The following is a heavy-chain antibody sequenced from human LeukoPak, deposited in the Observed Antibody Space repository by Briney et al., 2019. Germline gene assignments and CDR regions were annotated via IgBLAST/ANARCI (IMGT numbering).Heavy chain of an antibody. V-gene: IGHV3-30-3*01. CDR3: ARENGQLLWFGELSP. CDR1: GXTFSSYA. D-gene: IGHD3-10*01. CDR2: ISYDGSNK. Sequence: GGSLRLSFAASGXTFSSYAMHWVRQAPGKGLEWVAVISYDGSNKYYADSVKGRFTISRDNSKNTLYLQMNSLRAEDTAVYYCARENGQLLWFGELSPWGQGTLVTVSS. J-gene: IGHJ5*02.